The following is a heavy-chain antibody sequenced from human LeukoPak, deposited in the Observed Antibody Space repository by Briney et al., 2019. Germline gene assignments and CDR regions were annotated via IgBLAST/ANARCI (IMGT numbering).Heavy chain of an antibody. J-gene: IGHJ4*02. D-gene: IGHD5-18*01. CDR3: AHLSKRGYSYGHPYYFDY. Sequence: SGPTLVNPTQTLTLTCTFSGFSLSTRGVGVGWIRQPPGKALEWLSLSYWNDDKRYSPSLKSRLTITKDTSKNQVVLTMTNMDPVDTATYYCAHLSKRGYSYGHPYYFDYWGQGTLVTVSS. CDR1: GFSLSTRGVG. CDR2: SYWNDDK. V-gene: IGHV2-5*01.